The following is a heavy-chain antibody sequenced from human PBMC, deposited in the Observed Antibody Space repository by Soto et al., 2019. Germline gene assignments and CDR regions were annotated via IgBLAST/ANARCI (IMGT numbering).Heavy chain of an antibody. CDR1: GFTFSKYA. CDR2: ISGSGGST. CDR3: AKAAGSSWYGLDY. V-gene: IGHV3-23*01. Sequence: EVQLLESGGGLVQPGGSVRLSCAASGFTFSKYAMTWVRQAPGKGLEWVSAISGSGGSTYYADSVKGRYTISRDNSKNTLYLQMNSLRAEDTAVYYCAKAAGSSWYGLDYWGQATLVTVSS. D-gene: IGHD6-13*01. J-gene: IGHJ4*02.